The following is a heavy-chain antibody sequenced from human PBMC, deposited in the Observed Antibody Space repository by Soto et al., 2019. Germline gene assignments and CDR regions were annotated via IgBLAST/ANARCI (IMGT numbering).Heavy chain of an antibody. CDR1: GYTLTELS. CDR2: FDPEDGET. D-gene: IGHD3-10*01. CDR3: ATITMVRGVIISFHFDY. V-gene: IGHV1-24*01. J-gene: IGHJ4*02. Sequence: ASVKVSCKVSGYTLTELSMHWVRQAPGKGLEWMGGFDPEDGETIYAQKFQGRVTMTEDTSTDTAYMELSSLRSEDTAVYYCATITMVRGVIISFHFDYWGQGALVTVSS.